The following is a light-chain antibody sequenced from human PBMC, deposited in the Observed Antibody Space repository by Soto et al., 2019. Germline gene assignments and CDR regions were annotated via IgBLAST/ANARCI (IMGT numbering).Light chain of an antibody. CDR2: AAS. CDR1: QSVSSN. V-gene: IGKV3-15*01. Sequence: EIGMTQSPATLSVSPGERATLSCRASQSVSSNLAWYQQKPGQAPRLLIDAASTRATVIPARFSGSGSGTEFTLTISSLQSEDFAVYYCQQYNNWPRTFGQGTKVDIK. J-gene: IGKJ1*01. CDR3: QQYNNWPRT.